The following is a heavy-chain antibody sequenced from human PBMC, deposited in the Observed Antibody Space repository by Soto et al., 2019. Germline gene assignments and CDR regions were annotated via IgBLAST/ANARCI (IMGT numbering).Heavy chain of an antibody. CDR3: ARYGSGSSVWFDP. V-gene: IGHV4-34*01. CDR1: GGSFSGYY. Sequence: PSETLSLTCAVYGGSFSGYYWSWIRQPPGKGLEWIGEINHSGSTNYNPSLKSRVTISVDTSKNQFSLKLSSVTAADTAVYYCARYGSGSSVWFDPWGQGILVTVSS. CDR2: INHSGST. J-gene: IGHJ5*02. D-gene: IGHD3-10*01.